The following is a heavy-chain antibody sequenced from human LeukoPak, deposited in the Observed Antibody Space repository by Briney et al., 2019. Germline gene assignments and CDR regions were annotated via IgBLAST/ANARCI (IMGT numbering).Heavy chain of an antibody. CDR1: GGSISSYY. D-gene: IGHD3-3*01. Sequence: SETLSLTCTVSGGSISSYYWSWIRQPPGKGLEWIGYIYYSGSTNYNPSLKSRVTISVDTSKNQFSLKLSSVTAADTAVYYCARERRQTYCDFWSGYSGYYGMDVWGQGTTVTVSS. CDR3: ARERRQTYCDFWSGYSGYYGMDV. CDR2: IYYSGST. V-gene: IGHV4-59*01. J-gene: IGHJ6*02.